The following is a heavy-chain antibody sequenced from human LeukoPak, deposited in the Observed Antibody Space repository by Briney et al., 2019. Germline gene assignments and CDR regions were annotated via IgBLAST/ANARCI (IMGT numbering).Heavy chain of an antibody. CDR3: ARAPRGCSSTSCYKRGNWFDP. CDR1: GYTFTSYD. J-gene: IGHJ5*02. CDR2: MNPNSGNT. V-gene: IGHV1-8*03. D-gene: IGHD2-2*02. Sequence: ASVKVSCKASGYTFTSYDINWVRQATGQGLEWMGWMNPNSGNTGYAQKFQGRVTITRNTSISTAYMELSSLRSEDTAVYYCARAPRGCSSTSCYKRGNWFDPWGQGTLVTVSS.